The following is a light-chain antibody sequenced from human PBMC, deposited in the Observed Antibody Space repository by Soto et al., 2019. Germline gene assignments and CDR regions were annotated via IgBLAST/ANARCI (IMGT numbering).Light chain of an antibody. CDR3: NSYTSSSTWV. V-gene: IGLV2-14*03. Sequence: QSALSQPASVSGSPGQSITISCTGSSSDVGGYDYVSWYQQHPGKAPKLMIYDVTYRPSGISNRFSGSKSDSTASLTISGLRAEDEAIYYCNSYTSSSTWVFGGGTKVTVL. J-gene: IGLJ3*02. CDR1: SSDVGGYDY. CDR2: DVT.